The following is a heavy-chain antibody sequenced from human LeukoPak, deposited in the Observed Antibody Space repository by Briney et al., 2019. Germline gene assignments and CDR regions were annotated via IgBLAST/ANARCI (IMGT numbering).Heavy chain of an antibody. CDR2: ISGSGGST. V-gene: IGHV3-23*01. CDR3: AKDPSWSSGWYGNDY. D-gene: IGHD6-19*01. J-gene: IGHJ4*02. CDR1: GFTFSSYA. Sequence: GGSLRLSCSASGFTFSSYAMSWVRQAPGKGLEWVSAISGSGGSTYYADSVKGRFTISRDNSKNTLYLQMNSLRAEDTAVYYCAKDPSWSSGWYGNDYWGQGTLVTVSS.